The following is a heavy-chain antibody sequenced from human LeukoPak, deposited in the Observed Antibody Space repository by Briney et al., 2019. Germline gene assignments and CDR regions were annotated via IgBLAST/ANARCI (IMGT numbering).Heavy chain of an antibody. V-gene: IGHV3-53*04. CDR2: IYSGGST. Sequence: SGGSLRLSCAASGFTVSSNYMSWVRQAPGKGLEWVSVIYSGGSTYYADSVKGRFTISRHNSKNTLYLQMNSLRAEDTAVYYCASLPYPGGGSFDYGAREPLATVP. J-gene: IGHJ4*02. CDR3: ASLPYPGGGSFDY. CDR1: GFTVSSNY. D-gene: IGHD2-15*01.